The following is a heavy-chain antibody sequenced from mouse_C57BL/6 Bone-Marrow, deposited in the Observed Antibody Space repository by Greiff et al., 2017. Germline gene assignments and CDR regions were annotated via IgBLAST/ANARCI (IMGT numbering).Heavy chain of an antibody. CDR1: GYTFTSYD. D-gene: IGHD1-1*02. Sequence: QVQLQQSGPELVKPGASVKLSCKASGYTFTSYDINWVKQRPGQGLEWIGWIYPRDGSTKYNEKFKGKATLTVDTSSSTAYMELHSLTSEDSAVYFAARLGVGGGGGDWCFDVWGTGTTATVSA. CDR3: ARLGVGGGGGDWCFDV. V-gene: IGHV1-85*01. J-gene: IGHJ1*03. CDR2: IYPRDGST.